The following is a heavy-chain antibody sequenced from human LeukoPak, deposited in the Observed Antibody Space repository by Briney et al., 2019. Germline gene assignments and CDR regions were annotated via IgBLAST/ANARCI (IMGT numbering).Heavy chain of an antibody. J-gene: IGHJ3*02. V-gene: IGHV3-23*01. CDR3: ARCLGGTCNRGAFDI. CDR2: ISGSGSAE. D-gene: IGHD2-15*01. CDR1: GFTFSSYS. Sequence: GGPLRLSCAASGFTFSSYSMTWLHHAPGKGLWWVSAISGSGSAEEYADSVKGRFDISRDNSKNTVYLQMSSLRADDTAIYYCARCLGGTCNRGAFDIWGQGTVATVSS.